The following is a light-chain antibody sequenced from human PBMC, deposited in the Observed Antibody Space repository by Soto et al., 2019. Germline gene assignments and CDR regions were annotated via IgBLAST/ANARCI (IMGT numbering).Light chain of an antibody. CDR1: QSVSSTL. CDR3: LRYGRSPGWT. J-gene: IGKJ1*01. V-gene: IGKV3-20*01. CDR2: GVS. Sequence: EIVLTQSPVALSLSPGERATLSCRASQSVSSTLLTWYQQKPGQAPRLLIYGVSSRATGIPDRFSGSGSGTDFTLTISRLEPEDFAVYYCLRYGRSPGWTFGQGTRVEIK.